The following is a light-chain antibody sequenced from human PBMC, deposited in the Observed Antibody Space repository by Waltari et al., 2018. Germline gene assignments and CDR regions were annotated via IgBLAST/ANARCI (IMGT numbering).Light chain of an antibody. V-gene: IGKV3-20*01. CDR3: QQYALSPFT. CDR1: QTVNYNF. J-gene: IGKJ3*01. CDR2: RAS. Sequence: EIVLTQSPDTLSVSPGERATLYCRANQTVNYNFLAWYQQRPGQAPRLLFLRASTRATGVPDRFSGSGSGADFTLTISRPEPEDSAVYSCQQYALSPFTFGPGTKV.